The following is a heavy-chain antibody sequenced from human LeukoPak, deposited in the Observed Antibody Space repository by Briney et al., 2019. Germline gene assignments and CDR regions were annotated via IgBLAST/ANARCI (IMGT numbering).Heavy chain of an antibody. CDR3: ARGSDSSGYYHLNWFDP. CDR2: ISTYNGDT. J-gene: IGHJ5*02. D-gene: IGHD3-22*01. CDR1: GYTFTNYG. Sequence: ASVKVSCKASGYTFTNYGITWVRQAPGQGLEWMAWISTYNGDTDYAEKFQDRVTMTTDTSTSTAYMEVRRLRSDDTAVYYCARGSDSSGYYHLNWFDPWGQGTLVTVSS. V-gene: IGHV1-18*01.